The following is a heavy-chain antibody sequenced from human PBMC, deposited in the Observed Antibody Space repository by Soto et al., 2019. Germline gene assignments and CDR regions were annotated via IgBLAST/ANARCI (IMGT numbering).Heavy chain of an antibody. CDR3: AKPKGAGIPFDS. J-gene: IGHJ4*02. CDR1: GFTFSSDG. CDR2: ISYDGSDK. D-gene: IGHD2-21*01. V-gene: IGHV3-30*18. Sequence: QVQLVESGGGVVQPGRSLRLSCAASGFTFSSDGMHWVRQAPGKGLEWVAVISYDGSDKYYADSAKGRFTISRDNSKNTVFLQMNSLRPEDTALYYCAKPKGAGIPFDSWGQGTLVTVSS.